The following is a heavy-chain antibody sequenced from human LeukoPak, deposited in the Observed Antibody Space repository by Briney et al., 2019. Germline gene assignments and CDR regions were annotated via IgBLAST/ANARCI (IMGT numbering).Heavy chain of an antibody. CDR3: ARTAGCTFDY. J-gene: IGHJ4*02. V-gene: IGHV1-46*01. CDR2: INPSGGST. Sequence: ASVTVSCTASGYTFTSYFMHWVRQAPGQGLEWMGIINPSGGSTSYAQKFQGRVTMTRDTSTSTVYMELSSLRSEDTAVYYCARTAGCTFDYWGQGTLVTVSS. D-gene: IGHD6-13*01. CDR1: GYTFTSYF.